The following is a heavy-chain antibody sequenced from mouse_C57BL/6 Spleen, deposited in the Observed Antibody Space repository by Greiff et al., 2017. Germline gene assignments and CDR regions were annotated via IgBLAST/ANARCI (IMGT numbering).Heavy chain of an antibody. CDR2: IDPANGNT. J-gene: IGHJ3*01. CDR3: ARGDYGNYEGVWFAY. V-gene: IGHV14-3*01. CDR1: GFNIKNTY. D-gene: IGHD2-1*01. Sequence: EVQLQQSVAELVRPGASVKLSCTASGFNIKNTYMHWVKQRPEQGLEWIGRIDPANGNTKYAPKFQGKATITADTSSNTAYLQLSSLTSEDTAIYYCARGDYGNYEGVWFAYWGQGTLVTVSA.